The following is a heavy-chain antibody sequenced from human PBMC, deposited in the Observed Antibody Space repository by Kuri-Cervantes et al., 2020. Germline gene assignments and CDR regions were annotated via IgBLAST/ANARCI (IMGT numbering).Heavy chain of an antibody. CDR3: ARARYGGSYPFDC. D-gene: IGHD3-16*02. CDR1: VFTCDDYA. CDR2: ITWNSGTL. V-gene: IGHV3-9*01. Sequence: GGSLRLSCAASVFTCDDYAIHWVRQTPGKGLEWVSGITWNSGTLGYADSVKRRFTISRDNAKNSLYLEMNSLGPDDTAFYFCARARYGGSYPFDCWGQGTMVTVSS. J-gene: IGHJ4*02.